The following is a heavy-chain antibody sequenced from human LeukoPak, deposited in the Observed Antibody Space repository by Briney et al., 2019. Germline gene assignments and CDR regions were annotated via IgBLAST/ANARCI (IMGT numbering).Heavy chain of an antibody. CDR3: AREMGYCSGGSCYPGWFDP. Sequence: SETLSLTCTVSGGSISSSSYYWGWIRQPPGKGLEWIGSIYYSGSTYYNPSLKSRVTISVDRSKNQFSLKLSSVTAADTAVYYCAREMGYCSGGSCYPGWFDPWGQGTLVTVSS. CDR1: GGSISSSSYY. CDR2: IYYSGST. V-gene: IGHV4-39*07. D-gene: IGHD2-15*01. J-gene: IGHJ5*02.